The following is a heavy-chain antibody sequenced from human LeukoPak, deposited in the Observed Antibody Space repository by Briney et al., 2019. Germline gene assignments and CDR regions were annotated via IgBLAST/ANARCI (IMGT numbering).Heavy chain of an antibody. J-gene: IGHJ5*02. CDR3: ARVAVLRYFDWLRFDP. V-gene: IGHV3-7*01. CDR2: IKQDGSEK. CDR1: GFTFSSYA. Sequence: PGGSLRLSCAASGFTFSSYAMSWVRQAPGKGLEWVANIKQDGSEKYYVDSVKGRFTISRDNAKNSLYLQMNSLRAEDTAVYYCARVAVLRYFDWLRFDPWGQGTLVTVSS. D-gene: IGHD3-9*01.